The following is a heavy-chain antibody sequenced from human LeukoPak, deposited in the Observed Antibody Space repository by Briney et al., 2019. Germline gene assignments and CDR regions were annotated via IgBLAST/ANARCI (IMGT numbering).Heavy chain of an antibody. V-gene: IGHV3-66*01. CDR2: IYTAGNT. CDR3: ATYSSLNTREFQY. J-gene: IGHJ1*01. CDR1: GFIVSHKY. Sequence: GGSLRLSCAASGFIVSHKYMAWVRQAPGKGLEWLSIIYTAGNTVSAESVKGRFIISRDNAKNSLFLQMNRLRAEDTAVYYCATYSSLNTREFQYWGQGTLVTVSP. D-gene: IGHD3-22*01.